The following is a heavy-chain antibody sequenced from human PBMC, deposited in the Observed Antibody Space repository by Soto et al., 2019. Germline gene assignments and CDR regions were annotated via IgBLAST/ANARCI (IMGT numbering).Heavy chain of an antibody. CDR2: ISYDGSNK. CDR3: AIGPDIVVVVAARDYFDY. J-gene: IGHJ4*02. CDR1: GFTFSSYG. Sequence: QVQLVESGGGVVQPGRSLRLSCAASGFTFSSYGMHWVRQAPGKGLEWVAVISYDGSNKYYADSVKGRFTISRDNSKNTLYLQMNSLGAEDTAVYYCAIGPDIVVVVAARDYFDYWGQGTLVTVSS. V-gene: IGHV3-30*03. D-gene: IGHD2-15*01.